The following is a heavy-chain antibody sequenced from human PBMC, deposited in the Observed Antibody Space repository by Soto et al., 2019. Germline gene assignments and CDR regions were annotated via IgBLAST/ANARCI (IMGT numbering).Heavy chain of an antibody. Sequence: QVQLVQSGAEVKKPGASVKVSCKASGYTFTSYGISWVRQAPGQGLEWMGWISAYNGNTNYAQKIQGRVTMTTDTSTSTAYMELRSLRSDDTAVYYCARVWYRGYSNYVWFDPWGQGTLVTVSS. CDR2: ISAYNGNT. CDR3: ARVWYRGYSNYVWFDP. CDR1: GYTFTSYG. D-gene: IGHD4-4*01. V-gene: IGHV1-18*01. J-gene: IGHJ5*02.